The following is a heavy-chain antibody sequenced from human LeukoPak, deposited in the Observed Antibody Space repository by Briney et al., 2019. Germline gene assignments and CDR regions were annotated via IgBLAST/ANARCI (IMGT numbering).Heavy chain of an antibody. CDR1: GASTRSGDYY. Sequence: SQTLSLTCTVSGASTRSGDYYWSWIRQPPGKGLEWIGYIYDSGSTYYNPSLKSRITISVDTSENRFSLKLSSVTATDTAVYYCARDCSGGSCYGAFDIWGQGTMVTVSS. CDR2: IYDSGST. V-gene: IGHV4-30-4*01. J-gene: IGHJ3*02. CDR3: ARDCSGGSCYGAFDI. D-gene: IGHD2-15*01.